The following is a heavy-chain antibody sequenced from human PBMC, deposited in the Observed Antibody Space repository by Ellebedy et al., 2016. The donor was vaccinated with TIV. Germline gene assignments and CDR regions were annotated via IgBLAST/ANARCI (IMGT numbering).Heavy chain of an antibody. CDR3: ARSAGSGLDL. CDR2: MNLRNGGT. CDR1: GYTFTADA. V-gene: IGHV1-2*02. J-gene: IGHJ5*02. Sequence: ASVKVSCXASGYTFTADAMNWVRQAPGQGLEWMGWMNLRNGGTHYAQKFWDRVTWTSDASITTAFMELSRLTSDDTAVYYCARSAGSGLDLWGQGTLVTVSS. D-gene: IGHD2-15*01.